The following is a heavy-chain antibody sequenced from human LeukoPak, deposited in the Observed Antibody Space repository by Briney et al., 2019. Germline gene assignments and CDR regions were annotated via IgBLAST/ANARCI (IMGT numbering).Heavy chain of an antibody. V-gene: IGHV1-18*01. CDR3: ARGGYCSGGTCYQTKIDY. Sequence: GASVKVSCKASGYTFTTYGITWVRQAPGQGLEWMGWISAYNGNTNYAQKLQGRVTMTTDTSTSTAYMELRSLRSDDTAVYYCARGGYCSGGTCYQTKIDYWGQGTLVTVSS. D-gene: IGHD2-15*01. J-gene: IGHJ4*02. CDR1: GYTFTTYG. CDR2: ISAYNGNT.